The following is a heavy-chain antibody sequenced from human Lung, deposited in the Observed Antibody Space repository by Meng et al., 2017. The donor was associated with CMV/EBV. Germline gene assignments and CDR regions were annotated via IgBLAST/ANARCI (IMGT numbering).Heavy chain of an antibody. V-gene: IGHV3-9*01. J-gene: IGHJ4*02. Sequence: SLKISCAASGFTFDDHAMHWVRQAPGKGLEWVSGISWNSGSIVYADSVKGRFTISRDNAKNSLYLQMNSLRPEDTALYYCARDWELVTHGGDYWGQGTLVTVSS. CDR1: GFTFDDHA. CDR3: ARDWELVTHGGDY. CDR2: ISWNSGSI. D-gene: IGHD3-10*01.